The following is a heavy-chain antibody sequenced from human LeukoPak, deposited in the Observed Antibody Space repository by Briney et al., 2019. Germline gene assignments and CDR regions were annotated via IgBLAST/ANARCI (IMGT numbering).Heavy chain of an antibody. CDR3: ARVGNGYSGSDY. CDR1: GFTFSSYN. D-gene: IGHD5-12*01. Sequence: GGSLRLSCAASGFTFSSYNMIWVRQAPGKGLKWLSYISSGGNNIYYADSVKGRFTISRDNARNTLFLQLTSLRVEDTAVYYCARVGNGYSGSDYWGQGTLVTVAS. J-gene: IGHJ4*02. V-gene: IGHV3-48*04. CDR2: ISSGGNNI.